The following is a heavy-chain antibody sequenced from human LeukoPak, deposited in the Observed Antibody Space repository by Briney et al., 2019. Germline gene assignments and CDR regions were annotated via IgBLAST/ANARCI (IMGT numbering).Heavy chain of an antibody. D-gene: IGHD3-10*01. CDR2: IYTSGST. CDR1: GCSISSYY. CDR3: ARADSDYGSGFFDY. J-gene: IGHJ4*02. V-gene: IGHV4-4*07. Sequence: SETLSLTCTVSGCSISSYYWSWIRQPAGKGLEWIGRIYTSGSTNYNPSLKSRVTMSVDTSKNQFSLKLSSVTAADTAVYYCARADSDYGSGFFDYWGQGTLVTVSS.